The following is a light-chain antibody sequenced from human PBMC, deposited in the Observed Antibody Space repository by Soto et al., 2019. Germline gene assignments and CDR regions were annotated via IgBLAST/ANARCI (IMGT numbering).Light chain of an antibody. Sequence: SVLTQPPSVSGAPGQGVAISCTGSRSNIGAGHDVQWYQQLPGTAPKLLIYGNNNRPSGVPDRFSGSKSGASASLAITGLQAEDEADYYCHSYDSSLTAVVFGGGTKLTVL. J-gene: IGLJ2*01. CDR1: RSNIGAGHD. CDR2: GNN. CDR3: HSYDSSLTAVV. V-gene: IGLV1-40*01.